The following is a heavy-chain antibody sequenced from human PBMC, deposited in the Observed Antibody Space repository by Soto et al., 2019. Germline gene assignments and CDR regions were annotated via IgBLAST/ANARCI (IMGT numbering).Heavy chain of an antibody. CDR3: AASGDSSSIGYYYYGMDV. D-gene: IGHD6-6*01. Sequence: TLSLTGAVPGGSVSSGGYSWSWILQPPGKALEWIGYIYHSGSTYYNPSLKSRVTISVDRSKNQFSLKLSSVTAADTAVYYCAASGDSSSIGYYYYGMDVWGQGTTVTVSS. J-gene: IGHJ6*02. V-gene: IGHV4-30-2*01. CDR1: GGSVSSGGYS. CDR2: IYHSGST.